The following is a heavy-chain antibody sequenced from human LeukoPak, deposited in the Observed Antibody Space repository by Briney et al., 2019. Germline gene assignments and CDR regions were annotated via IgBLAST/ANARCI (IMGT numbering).Heavy chain of an antibody. CDR2: INHSGST. CDR1: GGSFSGYY. CDR3: ASRIVGATPSLYYYGMDV. V-gene: IGHV4-34*01. Sequence: SETLSLTCAVYGGSFSGYYWSWIRQPPGKGLEWIGEINHSGSTSYNPSLKSRVTISVDTSKNQFSLKLSSVTAADTAVYYCASRIVGATPSLYYYGMDVWGQGTTVTVPS. D-gene: IGHD1-26*01. J-gene: IGHJ6*02.